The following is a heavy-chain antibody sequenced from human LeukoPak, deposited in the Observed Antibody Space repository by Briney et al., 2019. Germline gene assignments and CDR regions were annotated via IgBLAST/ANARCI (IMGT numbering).Heavy chain of an antibody. V-gene: IGHV3-73*01. D-gene: IGHD3-22*01. CDR3: TLPGDSSGYPFDY. J-gene: IGHJ4*02. CDR1: GFTFSGSA. CDR2: IRSKANSYAT. Sequence: PGGSLILSCAASGFTFSGSAMHWVRQASGKGLEWVGRIRSKANSYATAYAASVKGRFTISRDDSKNTAYLQMNSLKTEDTAVYYCTLPGDSSGYPFDYWGQGTLVTVSS.